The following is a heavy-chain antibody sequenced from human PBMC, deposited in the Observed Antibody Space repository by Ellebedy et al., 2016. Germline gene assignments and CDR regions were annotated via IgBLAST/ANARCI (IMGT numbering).Heavy chain of an antibody. CDR2: IKHDGSEK. D-gene: IGHD6-19*01. V-gene: IGHV3-7*01. CDR1: GFTFGSYL. J-gene: IGHJ4*02. Sequence: GGSLRLXXAASGFTFGSYLMTWVRQAPGKGLQWVANIKHDGSEKYYDESVKGRFTISRDNAKKSLYLQMNSLRAEDTAVYYCATLSIAVFGSDYWGQGILVTVSS. CDR3: ATLSIAVFGSDY.